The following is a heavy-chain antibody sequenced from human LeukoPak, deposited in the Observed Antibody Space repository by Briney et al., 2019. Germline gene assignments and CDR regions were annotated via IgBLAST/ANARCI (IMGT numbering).Heavy chain of an antibody. CDR3: ARHEIIKGVTVVVPAAIDY. J-gene: IGHJ4*02. Sequence: KPSETLSLTCTVSGGSISSSSYYWGWIRQPPGKGLEWIGSIYYSGSTYYNPSLKSRLTITVDTSKNQFSLKLSSATAADTAVYCCARHEIIKGVTVVVPAAIDYWGQGTLVTVSS. D-gene: IGHD2-2*01. CDR1: GGSISSSSYY. V-gene: IGHV4-39*01. CDR2: IYYSGST.